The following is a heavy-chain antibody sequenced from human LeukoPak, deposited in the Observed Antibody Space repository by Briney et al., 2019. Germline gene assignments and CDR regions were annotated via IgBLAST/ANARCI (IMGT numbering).Heavy chain of an antibody. D-gene: IGHD3-22*01. V-gene: IGHV4-4*02. J-gene: IGHJ3*02. CDR1: GDSISTNYW. CDR3: ARGAQYYYDSSGYYSDAFDI. Sequence: SETLSLTCAVSGDSISTNYWWTWVRQPPGKGLEWIGEIYHSGSTYYNPSLKSRVTISVDTSKNQFSLKLSSVTAADTAVYYCARGAQYYYDSSGYYSDAFDIRGQGTMVTVSS. CDR2: IYHSGST.